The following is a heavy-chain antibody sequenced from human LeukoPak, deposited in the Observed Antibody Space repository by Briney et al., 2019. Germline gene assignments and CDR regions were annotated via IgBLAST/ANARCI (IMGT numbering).Heavy chain of an antibody. J-gene: IGHJ6*03. D-gene: IGHD2/OR15-2a*01. V-gene: IGHV3-30*03. CDR1: GFTFRTYG. CDR2: MSYDGSNK. CDR3: ARGEFGDYYYFYMDV. Sequence: GGSLRLSCEASGFTFRTYGMQWVRQAPGKGLEWVALMSYDGSNKDYTDSVKGRLTISRDNSKNTLYLQMNSLRAEDTATYYCARGEFGDYYYFYMDVWGKGTTVTVSS.